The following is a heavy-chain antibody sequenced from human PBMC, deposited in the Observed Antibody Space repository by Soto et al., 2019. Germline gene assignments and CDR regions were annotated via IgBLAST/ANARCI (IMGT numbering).Heavy chain of an antibody. Sequence: GGSLRLSCAASGFTFSSYSMNWVRQAPGKGLEWVSSISSSSSYIYYADSVKGRFTISRDNAKNSLYLQMNSLRAEDTAVYYCARDITADYYYGMDVRGQGTTVTVSS. J-gene: IGHJ6*02. CDR3: ARDITADYYYGMDV. D-gene: IGHD3-10*01. CDR1: GFTFSSYS. V-gene: IGHV3-21*01. CDR2: ISSSSSYI.